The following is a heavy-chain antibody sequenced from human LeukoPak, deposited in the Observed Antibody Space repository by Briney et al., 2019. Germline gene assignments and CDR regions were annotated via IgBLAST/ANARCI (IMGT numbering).Heavy chain of an antibody. CDR2: IRYDGSNK. J-gene: IGHJ4*02. V-gene: IGHV3-30*02. D-gene: IGHD3-10*01. Sequence: GGSLRLSCAASGFTFSSYGMHWVRQAPGKGLEWAAFIRYDGSNKYYADSVKGRFTISRDNSKNTLYLQMNSLRAEDTAVYYCAKVRFGVTARYYFDYWGQGTLVTVSS. CDR3: AKVRFGVTARYYFDY. CDR1: GFTFSSYG.